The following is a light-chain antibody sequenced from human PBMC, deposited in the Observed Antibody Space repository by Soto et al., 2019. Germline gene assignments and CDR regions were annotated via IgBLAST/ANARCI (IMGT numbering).Light chain of an antibody. Sequence: EIVLTQSPGTLSLSPGETATLSCRASQSVSSAYLAWYQQKPGQAPRLLIYGISSRATGIPDRFRGRGSGTDFTLTISRLEPEDFAVYYCQQYGSSPVTFGGGTRVEIK. CDR2: GIS. CDR1: QSVSSAY. J-gene: IGKJ4*01. V-gene: IGKV3-20*01. CDR3: QQYGSSPVT.